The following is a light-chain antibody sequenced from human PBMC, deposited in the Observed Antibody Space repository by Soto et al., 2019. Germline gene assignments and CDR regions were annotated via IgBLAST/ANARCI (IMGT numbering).Light chain of an antibody. CDR2: GAS. CDR1: QSISIW. Sequence: DIQMTQSPSTLSASVGGTVTITCRASQSISIWLAWYQQRPGKVPKLLIYGASTLQSGVPSRFSGSGSGTEFTLTISDLQPDDFATYYCQPYAFHSTFGGGTKVEI. CDR3: QPYAFHST. V-gene: IGKV1-5*03. J-gene: IGKJ4*01.